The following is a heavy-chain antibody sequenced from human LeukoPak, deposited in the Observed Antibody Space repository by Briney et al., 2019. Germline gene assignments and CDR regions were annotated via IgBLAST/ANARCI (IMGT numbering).Heavy chain of an antibody. V-gene: IGHV1-69*13. CDR1: GGTFSSYA. CDR2: IIPIFGTA. CDR3: ARDRRGTGYCSGGSCYGMDV. D-gene: IGHD2-15*01. J-gene: IGHJ6*02. Sequence: GASVKVSCKASGGTFSSYAISWVRQAPGQGLEWMGGIIPIFGTANYAQKFQGRVTITADESTSTAYMELSSLRSEGTAVYYCARDRRGTGYCSGGSCYGMDVWGQGTTVTVSS.